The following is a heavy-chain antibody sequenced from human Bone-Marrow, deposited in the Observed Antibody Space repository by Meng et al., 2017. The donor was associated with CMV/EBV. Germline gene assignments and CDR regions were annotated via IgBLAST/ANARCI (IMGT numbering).Heavy chain of an antibody. D-gene: IGHD3-3*01. CDR1: GFTFSDYY. V-gene: IGHV3-11*01. J-gene: IGHJ6*01. CDR2: ISSSGSTI. Sequence: GGSLRLSCAASGFTFSDYYMAWIRQAPGKGLEWVSYISSSGSTIYYADSVKGRFTISRDNAKNSLYLQMNSLRAEDTAVYYCARDLSSGYDFWSGSPLYGMDVWGQGTTVTVYS. CDR3: ARDLSSGYDFWSGSPLYGMDV.